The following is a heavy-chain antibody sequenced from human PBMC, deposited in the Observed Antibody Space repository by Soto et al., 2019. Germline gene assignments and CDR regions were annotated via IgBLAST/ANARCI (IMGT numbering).Heavy chain of an antibody. Sequence: PSETLSLTCTVSGGSISSSSYYWGWIRQPPGKGLEWIGSIYYSGGTYYNPSLKSRVTISVDTSKNQFSLKLSSVTAADTAVYYCSRQGSSSALYQGMDVWGQGTTVTVSS. D-gene: IGHD6-19*01. V-gene: IGHV4-39*01. J-gene: IGHJ6*02. CDR2: IYYSGGT. CDR1: GGSISSSSYY. CDR3: SRQGSSSALYQGMDV.